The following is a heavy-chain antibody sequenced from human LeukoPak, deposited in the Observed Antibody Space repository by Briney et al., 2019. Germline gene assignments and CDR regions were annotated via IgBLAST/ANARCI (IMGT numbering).Heavy chain of an antibody. D-gene: IGHD2-8*01. Sequence: GASVKVSCKASGYTFTSYDINWVRQATGQGLEWMGWMNPNSGNSGYAQKFQGRVTMTRNTSISTAYMELSSLRSEDTAVYYCARVRGNADAFDIWGQGTMVTVSS. V-gene: IGHV1-8*01. CDR1: GYTFTSYD. CDR2: MNPNSGNS. CDR3: ARVRGNADAFDI. J-gene: IGHJ3*02.